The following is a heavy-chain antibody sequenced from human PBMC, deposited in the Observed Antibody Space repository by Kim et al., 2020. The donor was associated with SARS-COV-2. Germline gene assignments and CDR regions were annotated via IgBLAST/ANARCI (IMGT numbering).Heavy chain of an antibody. Sequence: GGSLRLSCAASGFTFSSYGMHWVRQAPGKGLEWVAVISYDGSNKYYADSVKGRFTISRDNSKNTLYLQMNSLRAEDTAVYYCAKGYIVVVPAANNDAFDIWGQGTMVTVSS. D-gene: IGHD2-2*01. J-gene: IGHJ3*02. CDR3: AKGYIVVVPAANNDAFDI. CDR2: ISYDGSNK. CDR1: GFTFSSYG. V-gene: IGHV3-30*18.